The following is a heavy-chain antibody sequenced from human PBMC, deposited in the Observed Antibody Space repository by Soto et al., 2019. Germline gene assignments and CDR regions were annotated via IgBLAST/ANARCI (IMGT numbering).Heavy chain of an antibody. CDR1: GFTFSNYA. Sequence: EVQLLESGGGLVQPGGSLRLSCAASGFTFSNYAMSWVRQAPGKGLEWVSGIRDRADSTYYADSVQGRFSISRDNPENTLDLQMSSLRDEDTAVYYCSGRHNWNYVLDYWGQGTLVTVSS. CDR2: IRDRADST. V-gene: IGHV3-23*01. D-gene: IGHD1-7*01. CDR3: SGRHNWNYVLDY. J-gene: IGHJ4*02.